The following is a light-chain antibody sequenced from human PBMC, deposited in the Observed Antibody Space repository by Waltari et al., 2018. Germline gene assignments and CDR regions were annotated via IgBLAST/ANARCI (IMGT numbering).Light chain of an antibody. J-gene: IGKJ3*01. V-gene: IGKV1D-16*01. Sequence: DIQMTQSPSSLSASVGDRVIISCRASQDISSWLVWYQQKSYEAPKSLIYAASSLQSGVPSRFSGSGSGTDFTLTISSLQPEDFATYYCQQYNSYPPTFGPGTKVDIK. CDR3: QQYNSYPPT. CDR1: QDISSW. CDR2: AAS.